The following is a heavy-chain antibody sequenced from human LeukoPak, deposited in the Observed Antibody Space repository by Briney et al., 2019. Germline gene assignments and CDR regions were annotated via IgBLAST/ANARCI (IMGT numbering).Heavy chain of an antibody. Sequence: SETLSLTCTVSGGSISRSSYYWGWIRQPPGKGLEWIGSIYYSGSTYYNPSLKSRVTISVDTSKNQFSLKLSSVTAADTAVYYCARPDDYGVNWFDPWGQGTLVTVSS. D-gene: IGHD4-17*01. V-gene: IGHV4-39*01. CDR3: ARPDDYGVNWFDP. CDR2: IYYSGST. CDR1: GGSISRSSYY. J-gene: IGHJ5*02.